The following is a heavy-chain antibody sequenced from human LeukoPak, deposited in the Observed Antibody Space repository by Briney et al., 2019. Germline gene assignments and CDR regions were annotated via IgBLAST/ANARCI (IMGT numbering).Heavy chain of an antibody. CDR1: GFTFSSYA. D-gene: IGHD6-19*01. CDR2: ISGSGGST. J-gene: IGHJ4*02. CDR3: AKDSSPTYSSGWYFDY. V-gene: IGHV3-23*01. Sequence: PGGSLRLSCAASGFTFSSYAMSWVRQAPGKGLEWVSAISGSGGSTYYADSVKGRFTISRDNSKNTLHLQMNSLRAEDTAVYYCAKDSSPTYSSGWYFDYWGQGTLVTVSS.